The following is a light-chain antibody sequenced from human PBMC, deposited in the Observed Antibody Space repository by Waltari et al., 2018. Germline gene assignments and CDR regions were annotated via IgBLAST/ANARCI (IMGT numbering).Light chain of an antibody. J-gene: IGLJ3*02. V-gene: IGLV8-61*01. CDR2: NTN. CDR3: VLYMGSGIWV. Sequence: QTVVTQEPSFSVSPGGTVTLTCGLSSGSVSTSYYPGWYQQTPGQAPRTLIYNTNTRSSGVPDRFSGSILGNKAALTITGAQADDESDYYCVLYMGSGIWVFGGGTKLTVL. CDR1: SGSVSTSYY.